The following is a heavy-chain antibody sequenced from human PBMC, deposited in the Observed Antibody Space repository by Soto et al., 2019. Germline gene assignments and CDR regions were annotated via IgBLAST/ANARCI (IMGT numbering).Heavy chain of an antibody. CDR3: ETDLAGATRRNEGRDY. CDR1: GYTLTELS. CDR2: LDPEDGET. J-gene: IGHJ4*02. Sequence: QVQLVQSGAEVKKPGASVKVSCKVSGYTLTELSMHWVRQAPGNGLEWMGGLDPEDGETIYAQKFQGRLTITEDTSTDTAYMELSSLRSEDTAVYYCETDLAGATRRNEGRDYWGQGTLVTVSS. V-gene: IGHV1-24*01. D-gene: IGHD1-26*01.